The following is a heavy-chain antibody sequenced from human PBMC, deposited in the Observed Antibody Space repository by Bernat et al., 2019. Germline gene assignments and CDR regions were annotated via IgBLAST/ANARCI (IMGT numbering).Heavy chain of an antibody. Sequence: VQLVESGGGVVQPGGSLRLSCAESGFTFSSNGMHWVRQAPGKGLEWVAFIQYDGNNEYYADYVKGRFTISRDNSKNTLYLQMNSLTVEDMAVYYCTKDRRAILETWGQGTMVTVSS. CDR2: IQYDGNNE. D-gene: IGHD3-3*01. CDR3: TKDRRAILET. V-gene: IGHV3-30*02. J-gene: IGHJ3*01. CDR1: GFTFSSNG.